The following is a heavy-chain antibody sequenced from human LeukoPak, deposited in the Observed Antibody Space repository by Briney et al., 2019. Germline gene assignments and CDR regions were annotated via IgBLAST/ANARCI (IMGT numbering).Heavy chain of an antibody. CDR1: GASVSSGSYY. Sequence: PSETLSLTCSVSGASVSSGSYYWSWIRQPPGKGLEWIEYAYYTGSTNYNPSLKSRVTISLDTSKNQFSLKLTSVTAADTAVYYCARELRPSGYSSYDFVGYYFDYWGQGILVTVSA. CDR3: ARELRPSGYSSYDFVGYYFDY. V-gene: IGHV4-61*01. CDR2: AYYTGST. J-gene: IGHJ4*02. D-gene: IGHD5-12*01.